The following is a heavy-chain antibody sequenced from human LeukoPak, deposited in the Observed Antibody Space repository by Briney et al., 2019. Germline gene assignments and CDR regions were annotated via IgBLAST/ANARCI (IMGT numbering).Heavy chain of an antibody. CDR3: AANYPMKPDYGEIDP. V-gene: IGHV1-58*02. CDR1: GFTFTSSA. J-gene: IGHJ5*02. Sequence: PGASVKVSCKASGFTFTSSAMQWVRQARGQRLEWIGWIVVGSGNTNYAQKFQERVTITRDMSTSTAYMELSSLRSEDTAVYYCAANYPMKPDYGEIDPWGQGTLVTVSS. CDR2: IVVGSGNT. D-gene: IGHD4-17*01.